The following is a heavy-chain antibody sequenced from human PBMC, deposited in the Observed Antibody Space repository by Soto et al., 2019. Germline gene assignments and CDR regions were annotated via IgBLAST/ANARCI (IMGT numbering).Heavy chain of an antibody. CDR1: GYTFTAYY. V-gene: IGHV1-2*02. D-gene: IGHD3-10*01. CDR2: TSPRTGGA. Sequence: ASVKVSCKTSGYTFTAYYMHWLRQAPGHGLEWLGWTSPRTGGAKYSHKFQGRVSMTRNTSINTAYMELTGLSTDDTAVYYCARSSGSYSKWFDSWGQGTLVTVSS. CDR3: ARSSGSYSKWFDS. J-gene: IGHJ5*01.